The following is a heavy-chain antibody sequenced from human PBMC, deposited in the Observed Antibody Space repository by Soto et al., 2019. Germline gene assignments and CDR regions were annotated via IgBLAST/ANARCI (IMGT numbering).Heavy chain of an antibody. Sequence: QVQVVQSGAEVKKPGSSVKVSCKASGGTFNSYAISWVRQAPGQGLEWMGGIIPILGRPSYAQKFQGRVTITADEPASTVYMELSSLRSEDTAVYYCARGHEEYYHDSSGYYYLNFDCWGQGALVTVSS. CDR1: GGTFNSYA. D-gene: IGHD3-22*01. CDR3: ARGHEEYYHDSSGYYYLNFDC. CDR2: IIPILGRP. V-gene: IGHV1-69*11. J-gene: IGHJ4*02.